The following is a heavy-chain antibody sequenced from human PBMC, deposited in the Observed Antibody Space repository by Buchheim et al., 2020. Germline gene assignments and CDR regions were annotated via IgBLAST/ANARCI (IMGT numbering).Heavy chain of an antibody. CDR2: INPSGGST. CDR1: GYTFTSYY. Sequence: QVQLVQSGAEVKKPGASVKVFCKASGYTFTSYYMHWVRQAPGQGLEWMGIINPSGGSTSYAQKFQGRVSMTRDTATSTVYLELSSLRSEDTAVYYCARDRCGYSYGCYFDYWGQGTL. CDR3: ARDRCGYSYGCYFDY. J-gene: IGHJ4*02. D-gene: IGHD5-18*01. V-gene: IGHV1-46*01.